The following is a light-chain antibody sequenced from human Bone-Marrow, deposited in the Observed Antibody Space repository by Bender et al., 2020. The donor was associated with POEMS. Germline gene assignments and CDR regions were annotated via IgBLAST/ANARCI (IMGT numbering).Light chain of an antibody. CDR3: QSLDDTNHWV. V-gene: IGLV2-11*01. CDR2: DVS. CDR1: SSDVGAHNF. J-gene: IGLJ3*02. Sequence: QSALTQPRSVSGSPGQSVTISCTGTSSDVGAHNFVSWYQQHPGKAPKVIIFDVSRRPSGVPDRFSGYKSGNTASLTISGLKTEDEADYYCQSLDDTNHWVFGGGTKLTVL.